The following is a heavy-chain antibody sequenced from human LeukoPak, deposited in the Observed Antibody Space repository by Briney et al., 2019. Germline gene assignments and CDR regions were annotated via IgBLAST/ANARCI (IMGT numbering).Heavy chain of an antibody. V-gene: IGHV3-23*01. D-gene: IGHD2-2*01. CDR1: GFTFSSYA. Sequence: PGGSLRLSCAASGFTFSSYAMSWVRQAPGKGLEWISAISGSGGSTYYADSVKGRFTISRDNSKNTLYLQMNSLRAEDTAVYYCAKGTLDIVVVPAAPKVYYFDYWGQGTLVTVSS. J-gene: IGHJ4*02. CDR3: AKGTLDIVVVPAAPKVYYFDY. CDR2: ISGSGGST.